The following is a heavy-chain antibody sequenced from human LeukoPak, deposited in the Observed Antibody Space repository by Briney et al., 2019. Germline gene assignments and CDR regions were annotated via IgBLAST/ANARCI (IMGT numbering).Heavy chain of an antibody. CDR2: INSYGAYT. D-gene: IGHD3-22*01. V-gene: IGHV3-23*01. Sequence: GGSLRLSCAASGFTFSSYDMSWVRQAPGKGLEWVSTINSYGAYTYCADSVRGRFTISRDNSKNTLYLQMNSLRAEDTAVFYCAKRDSSGSYYFDYWGQGTLVTVSS. CDR1: GFTFSSYD. CDR3: AKRDSSGSYYFDY. J-gene: IGHJ4*02.